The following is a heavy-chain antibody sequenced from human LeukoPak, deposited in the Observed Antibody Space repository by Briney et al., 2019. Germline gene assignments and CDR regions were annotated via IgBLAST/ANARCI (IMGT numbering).Heavy chain of an antibody. CDR3: ARDFSNTSGFKVVVDF. CDR2: ISAYNGDT. D-gene: IGHD3-22*01. V-gene: IGHV1-18*01. Sequence: ASVRVSCKASGFTFTHYVIGWLRQAPGQGLEWMGWISAYNGDTKYEQNFQGRLTMTTDTSTSTAYMELRSLTSDDTAVYYCARDFSNTSGFKVVVDFWGQGTQVTVSS. CDR1: GFTFTHYV. J-gene: IGHJ4*02.